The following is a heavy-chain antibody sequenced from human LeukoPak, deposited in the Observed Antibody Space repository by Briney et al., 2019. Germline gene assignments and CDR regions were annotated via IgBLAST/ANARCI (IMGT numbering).Heavy chain of an antibody. CDR2: IVPILGIA. J-gene: IGHJ6*02. CDR3: ARGARLRSLYGMDV. Sequence: SVKVSCKASGGTFSSYAISWVRQAPGQGLEWMGRIVPILGIANYAQKFQGRVTITADKSTSTAYMELSSLRSEDTAVYYCARGARLRSLYGMDVWGQGTTVTVSS. D-gene: IGHD4-17*01. CDR1: GGTFSSYA. V-gene: IGHV1-69*04.